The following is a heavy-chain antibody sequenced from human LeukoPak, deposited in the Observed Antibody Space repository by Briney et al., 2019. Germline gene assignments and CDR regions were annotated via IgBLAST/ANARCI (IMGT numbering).Heavy chain of an antibody. V-gene: IGHV1-18*04. CDR2: ISAYSGNT. D-gene: IGHD4-23*01. Sequence: ASVKVSCKASGFTFTGFYIHWVRQAPGQGLEWMGWISAYSGNTNYAQKLHDRVTMTTDTSTSTAYMELRSLRSDDTAVYYCARVPYGGNSGPPVYWGQGTLVTVSS. CDR3: ARVPYGGNSGPPVY. CDR1: GFTFTGFY. J-gene: IGHJ4*02.